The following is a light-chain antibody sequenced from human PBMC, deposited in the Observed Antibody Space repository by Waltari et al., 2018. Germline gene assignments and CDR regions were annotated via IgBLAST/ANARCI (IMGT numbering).Light chain of an antibody. CDR3: LQYNSYPRT. CDR2: DAS. V-gene: IGKV1-16*02. J-gene: IGKJ1*01. Sequence: DIQMTQSPSSLSASVGDRVTITCRARRDSHNYVAWFQQKSGKAPKSLIYDASTLQSGVPSKFSGSGYGTDFTLTISSLQPEDFATYYCLQYNSYPRTFSQGTKVEIK. CDR1: RDSHNY.